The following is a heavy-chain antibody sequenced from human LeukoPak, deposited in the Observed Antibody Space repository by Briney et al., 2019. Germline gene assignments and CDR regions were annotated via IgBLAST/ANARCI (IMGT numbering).Heavy chain of an antibody. CDR2: ISWNSGSI. J-gene: IGHJ6*04. Sequence: GRSLRLSCAASGFTFDDYAMHWVRQAPGKGLEWVSGISWNSGSIGYADSVKGRFTISRDNAKNSLYLQMNSLRAEDTALYYCAKDTVTHGAPGYXYGMDVWGXGTTVTVSS. V-gene: IGHV3-9*01. CDR1: GFTFDDYA. CDR3: AKDTVTHGAPGYXYGMDV. D-gene: IGHD4-11*01.